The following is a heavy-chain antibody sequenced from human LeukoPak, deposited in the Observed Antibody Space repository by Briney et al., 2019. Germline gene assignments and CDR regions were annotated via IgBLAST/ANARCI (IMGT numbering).Heavy chain of an antibody. Sequence: ASVKVSCKASGYTFTSYYMHWVRQAPGQGLEWMGIINPSGGSTSYAQKFQGRVTMTRDTSTSTVYMELSSLRSEDTAVYYCAARYCSSTSCQFRPYYFDYWGQGTLVTVSS. V-gene: IGHV1-46*01. CDR2: INPSGGST. CDR1: GYTFTSYY. J-gene: IGHJ4*02. CDR3: AARYCSSTSCQFRPYYFDY. D-gene: IGHD2-2*01.